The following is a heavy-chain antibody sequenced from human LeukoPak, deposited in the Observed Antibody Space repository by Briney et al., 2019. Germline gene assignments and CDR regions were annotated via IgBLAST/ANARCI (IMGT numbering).Heavy chain of an antibody. CDR3: AKESYSSGWYYFDY. CDR1: GFTLSTNA. V-gene: IGHV3-23*01. CDR2: ISGSGAST. Sequence: PGGSLRLSCLTSGFTLSTNAMSWVRQAPGKGLEWISGISGSGASTYYADSVKGRFTISRDNSKNTLYLQMNSLRAEDTAVYYCAKESYSSGWYYFDYWGQGTLVTVSS. J-gene: IGHJ4*02. D-gene: IGHD6-19*01.